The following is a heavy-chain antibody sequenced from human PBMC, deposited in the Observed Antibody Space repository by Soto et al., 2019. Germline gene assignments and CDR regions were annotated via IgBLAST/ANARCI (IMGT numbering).Heavy chain of an antibody. J-gene: IGHJ5*02. Sequence: SETIPVTYTVSGGSISSSSYCWGWIRQPPGKGLEWIGSIYYSGSTYYNPSLKSRVTISVDTSKNQFSLKLSSVTAADTAVYYCARHEFRRGLRGYNWFDPWGQGTLVTVSS. CDR2: IYYSGST. V-gene: IGHV4-39*01. CDR3: ARHEFRRGLRGYNWFDP. CDR1: GGSISSSSYC. D-gene: IGHD4-17*01.